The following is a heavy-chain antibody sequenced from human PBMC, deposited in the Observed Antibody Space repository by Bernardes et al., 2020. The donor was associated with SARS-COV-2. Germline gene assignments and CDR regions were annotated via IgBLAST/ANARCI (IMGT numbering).Heavy chain of an antibody. D-gene: IGHD3-3*01. V-gene: IGHV4-31*03. J-gene: IGHJ4*02. CDR3: ARAPSGIFGVVTTFDY. CDR1: GGSISSGGYY. CDR2: IYYSGST. Sequence: SETLSLTCTVSGGSISSGGYYWSWIRQHPGKGLEWIGYIYYSGSTYYNPSLKSRVSISVDTSKNQFSLKLSSVTAADTAVYYCARAPSGIFGVVTTFDYWCQGTPVTVSS.